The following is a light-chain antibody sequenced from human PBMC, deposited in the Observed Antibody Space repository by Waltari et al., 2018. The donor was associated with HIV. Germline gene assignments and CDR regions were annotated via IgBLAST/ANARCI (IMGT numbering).Light chain of an antibody. CDR1: SSNLRAGFE. V-gene: IGLV1-40*01. CDR2: ANN. Sequence: QSVLTQPPSVSGAPGQRVTISCTGSSSNLRAGFEVHWYQQLPGTAPKLLIYANNNRPSGVPDRFSGSKSGTSASLAITGLQAEDEADYYCQSYDSSLRGYAFGTGTKVSVL. J-gene: IGLJ1*01. CDR3: QSYDSSLRGYA.